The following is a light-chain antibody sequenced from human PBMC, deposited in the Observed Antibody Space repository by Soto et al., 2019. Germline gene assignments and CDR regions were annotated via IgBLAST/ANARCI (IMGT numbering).Light chain of an antibody. J-gene: IGKJ1*01. Sequence: IVMTQSPDTLAVSPGETVTLSCRASQSLSDNLAWYQQKIGQPPRLLMFRASTRASGIPARFSGGGSGTEFTLTISRLQSEDFAVYYCQQYGNWPPWTFGPGTRVEIK. CDR2: RAS. V-gene: IGKV3-15*01. CDR3: QQYGNWPPWT. CDR1: QSLSDN.